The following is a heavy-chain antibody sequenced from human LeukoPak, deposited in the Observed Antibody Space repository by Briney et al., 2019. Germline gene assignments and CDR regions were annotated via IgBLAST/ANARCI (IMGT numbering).Heavy chain of an antibody. Sequence: GGSLRLSCAASGFTFSSYWMNWARQAPGKGLEWVANIKEDGTETYYVDSVKGRFTISRDNAKNSLYLQMNSLRVEDTAVYYCAKEGRSLQTYWGQGTLVTVSS. CDR3: AKEGRSLQTY. D-gene: IGHD5-24*01. V-gene: IGHV3-7*03. CDR2: IKEDGTET. J-gene: IGHJ4*02. CDR1: GFTFSSYW.